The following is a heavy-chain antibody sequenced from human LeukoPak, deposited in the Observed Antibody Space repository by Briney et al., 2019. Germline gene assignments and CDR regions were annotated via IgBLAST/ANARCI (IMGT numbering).Heavy chain of an antibody. J-gene: IGHJ3*02. V-gene: IGHV4-59*08. CDR1: GGSISSYY. CDR3: ARHTYGDFPDAFDI. Sequence: SETLSLTCTVSGGSISSYYWSWIRQPPGKGLEWIGYIYYSGSTNYNPSLKSRITISVDTSKNQFSLKLSSVTAADTAVYYCARHTYGDFPDAFDIWGQGTMVTVSS. CDR2: IYYSGST. D-gene: IGHD4-17*01.